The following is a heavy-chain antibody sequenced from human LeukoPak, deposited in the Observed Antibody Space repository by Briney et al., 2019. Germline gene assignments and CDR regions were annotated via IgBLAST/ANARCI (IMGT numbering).Heavy chain of an antibody. CDR1: GYTFTDYY. Sequence: GASVKVSCKASGYTFTDYYMHWVRQAPGQGFEWMGWINPNDGDTNYAQKFQGRVTMTRDTSISTAHMEVSRLRSDDTGVYYCARANFLYCSSSTCLFDYWGQGTLVTVSS. CDR3: ARANFLYCSSSTCLFDY. D-gene: IGHD2-2*01. J-gene: IGHJ4*02. V-gene: IGHV1-2*02. CDR2: INPNDGDT.